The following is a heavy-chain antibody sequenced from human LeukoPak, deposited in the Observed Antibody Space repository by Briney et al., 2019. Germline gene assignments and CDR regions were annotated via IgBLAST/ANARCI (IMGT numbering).Heavy chain of an antibody. CDR3: ARVGYYGMDV. J-gene: IGHJ6*02. V-gene: IGHV3-48*04. CDR2: VSSSGSTI. CDR1: GFTFSSYA. Sequence: GGSLRLSCAASGFTFSSYAMSWVRQAPGKGLEWVSYVSSSGSTIYYADSVKGRFTISRDNAKNSLYVQMNSLRAEDTAVYYCARVGYYGMDVWGQGTTVTVSS.